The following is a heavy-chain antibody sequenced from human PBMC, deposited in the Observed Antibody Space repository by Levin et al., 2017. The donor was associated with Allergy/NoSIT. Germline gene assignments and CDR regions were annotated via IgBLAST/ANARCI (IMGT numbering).Heavy chain of an antibody. CDR1: GFTFSIYS. CDR2: IGSTSATI. D-gene: IGHD3-10*01. J-gene: IGHJ6*02. CDR3: ARDAIGFDYYGMDV. V-gene: IGHV3-48*01. Sequence: PGESLKISCEASGFTFSIYSMNWVRQVPGKGLEWISYIGSTSATIYYADSVKGRFTVSRDNAKGSLYLHMNSLRAEDTAVYYCARDAIGFDYYGMDVWGQGTTVTVSS.